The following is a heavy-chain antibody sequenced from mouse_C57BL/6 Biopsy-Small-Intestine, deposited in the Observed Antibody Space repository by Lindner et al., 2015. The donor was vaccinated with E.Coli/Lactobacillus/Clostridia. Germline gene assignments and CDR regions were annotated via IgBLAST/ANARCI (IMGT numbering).Heavy chain of an antibody. CDR3: ATYDSGTFGGNYYYRMDV. Sequence: SVKVSCKASGGTFSNSAFSWVRQAPGQGLQWMGGIMPIFGTADYPQKFQGRVTITADKSTTTAYMELSSLRSEDTAVYYCATYDSGTFGGNYYYRMDVWGQGTTVTVSS. D-gene: IGHD1-1*01. CDR2: IMPIFGTA. V-gene: IGHV1-81*01. J-gene: IGHJ1*01. CDR1: GGTFSNSA.